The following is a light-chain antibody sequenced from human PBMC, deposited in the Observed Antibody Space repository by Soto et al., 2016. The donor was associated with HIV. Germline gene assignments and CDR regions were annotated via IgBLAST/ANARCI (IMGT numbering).Light chain of an antibody. CDR3: QQYNSYPRT. CDR1: QSINSW. Sequence: DIQMTQSPSTLSASVGGRVTITCRASQSINSWLAWYQQKPGKAPKLLIAKASVLQSGVPSRFSGSGSGTEFTLTINSLHPDDFATYYCQQYNSYPRTFGQGTKVDTK. J-gene: IGKJ1*01. V-gene: IGKV1-5*03. CDR2: KAS.